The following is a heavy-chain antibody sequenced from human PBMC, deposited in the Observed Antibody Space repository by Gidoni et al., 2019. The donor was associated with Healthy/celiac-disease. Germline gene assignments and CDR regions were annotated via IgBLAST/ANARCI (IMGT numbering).Heavy chain of an antibody. CDR3: ARVKRWEMATMQRLAFDY. CDR1: GGYFSGSY. V-gene: IGHV4-34*01. Sequence: QVQVQQWGAGRLKPSETLSLTCAVYGGYFSGSYWSWIRQTPGQGLEWIGEINHSGSTNYNPSLKSRVTISEDTSKNQFSLKLSSVTAADTAVYYCARVKRWEMATMQRLAFDYWGQGTLVTVSS. CDR2: INHSGST. J-gene: IGHJ4*02. D-gene: IGHD5-12*01.